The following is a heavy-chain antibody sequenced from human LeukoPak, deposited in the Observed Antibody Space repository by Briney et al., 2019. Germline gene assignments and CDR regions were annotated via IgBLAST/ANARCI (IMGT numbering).Heavy chain of an antibody. Sequence: SETLSLTCTVSGVSISSSSYYWGWIRQPPGKGLEWIGSIYYSGSTYYNPSLKSRVTISVDTSKNQFSLKLSSVTAADTAVYYCARHPDCSSTSCPFDYWGQGTLATVSS. D-gene: IGHD2-2*01. CDR2: IYYSGST. J-gene: IGHJ4*02. V-gene: IGHV4-39*01. CDR1: GVSISSSSYY. CDR3: ARHPDCSSTSCPFDY.